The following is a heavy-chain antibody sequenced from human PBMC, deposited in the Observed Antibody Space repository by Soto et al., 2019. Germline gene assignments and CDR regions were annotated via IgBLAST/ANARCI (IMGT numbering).Heavy chain of an antibody. V-gene: IGHV1-69*02. D-gene: IGHD3-10*01. CDR2: VNPIVSMS. CDR1: GDTFNFYS. J-gene: IGHJ4*02. CDR3: ASSYGSGYRAFDY. Sequence: QVQLVQSGAEVKRPGSSVKVSCKASGDTFNFYSINWVRQAPGLGLEWMGRVNPIVSMSNYAHKFQGRVTMTADKSTSTAYMELSSLRPEDTAIYYCASSYGSGYRAFDYWGQGALVTVSS.